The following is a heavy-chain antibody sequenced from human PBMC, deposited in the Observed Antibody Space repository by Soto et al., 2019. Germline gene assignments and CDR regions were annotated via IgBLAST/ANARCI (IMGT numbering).Heavy chain of an antibody. CDR1: GFTFTSSA. J-gene: IGHJ3*02. D-gene: IGHD1-26*01. CDR2: IVVGSGNT. CDR3: AADYGSGSYYYMEAFDI. Sequence: ASVKVSCKASGFTFTSSAVQWVRQARGQRLEWIGWIVVGSGNTNYAQKFQERVTITRDMSTSTAYMELSSLRSEDTAVYYCAADYGSGSYYYMEAFDIWGQGTMVTVSS. V-gene: IGHV1-58*01.